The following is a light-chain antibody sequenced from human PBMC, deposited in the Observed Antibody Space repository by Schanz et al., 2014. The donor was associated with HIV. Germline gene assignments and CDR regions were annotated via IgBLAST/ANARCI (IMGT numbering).Light chain of an antibody. V-gene: IGLV7-46*01. Sequence: QAVVTQEPSLTVSPGGTVTLTCGSSTGAVTNGHYPYWFQQKPGQAPRTLIYDTANKHSWTPARFSGSLLGGKAALTLSGAQPEDEAEYYCLLSYSDYPYVLFGGGTKLTVL. J-gene: IGLJ2*01. CDR3: LLSYSDYPYVL. CDR2: DTA. CDR1: TGAVTNGHY.